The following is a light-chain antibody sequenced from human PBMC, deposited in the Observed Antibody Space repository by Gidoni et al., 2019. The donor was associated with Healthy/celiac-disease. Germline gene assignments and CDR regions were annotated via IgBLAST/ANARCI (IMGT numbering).Light chain of an antibody. CDR1: QSISSY. J-gene: IGKJ2*01. CDR2: AAS. CDR3: QQSYSTFMYT. Sequence: DIQMTPSPSSLSASVGDRVTITCRASQSISSYLNWYQQKPGKAPKLLIYAASSLQSGVPSRFSGSGSGTDFTLTISSLQPEDFATYYCQQSYSTFMYTFGQGTKLEIK. V-gene: IGKV1-39*01.